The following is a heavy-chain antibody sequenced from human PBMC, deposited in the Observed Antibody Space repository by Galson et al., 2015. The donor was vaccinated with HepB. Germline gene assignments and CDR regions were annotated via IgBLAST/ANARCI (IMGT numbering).Heavy chain of an antibody. Sequence: SVKVSCKATGYTFTSYYMHWVRQAPGQGLEWMGIINPSGGSTSYAQKFQGRVTMTRDTSTSTVYMELSSLRSEDTAVYYCARDEEYDSSGYYFDYWGQGTLVTVSS. CDR2: INPSGGST. CDR3: ARDEEYDSSGYYFDY. CDR1: GYTFTSYY. D-gene: IGHD3-22*01. J-gene: IGHJ4*02. V-gene: IGHV1-46*03.